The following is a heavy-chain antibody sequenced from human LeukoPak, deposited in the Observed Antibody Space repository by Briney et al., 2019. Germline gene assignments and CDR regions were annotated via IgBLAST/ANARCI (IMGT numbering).Heavy chain of an antibody. CDR3: ARDTGEMATTYYFNY. D-gene: IGHD5-24*01. J-gene: IGHJ4*02. CDR1: GFTFSHYA. V-gene: IGHV3-30*04. CDR2: ISYKGTNK. Sequence: PGGSLRLSCAASGFTFSHYAIHWVRQPPGKGLEWVSAISYKGTNKYYADSVKGRFTISRDNSKNTLYLQMNSLRAEDTAVYYCARDTGEMATTYYFNYWGQGTLVTVSS.